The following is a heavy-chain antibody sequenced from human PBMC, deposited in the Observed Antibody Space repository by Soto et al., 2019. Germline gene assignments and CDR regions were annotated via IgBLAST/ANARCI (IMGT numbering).Heavy chain of an antibody. CDR1: AYTFNKYG. CDR2: ISAFNDYT. CDR3: ARGRGVVIPAGTPDAFDV. Sequence: SVKVSCKASAYTFNKYGFNWVRQAPGQGLEWMGRISAFNDYTNLAQKFQGRLTLTTDASTNTAYMELQVLRSDDTAMYYCARGRGVVIPAGTPDAFDVWGQGTMVTASS. V-gene: IGHV1-18*01. D-gene: IGHD6-13*01. J-gene: IGHJ3*01.